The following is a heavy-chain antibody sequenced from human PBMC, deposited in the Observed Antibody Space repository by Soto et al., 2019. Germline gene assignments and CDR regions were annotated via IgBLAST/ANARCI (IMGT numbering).Heavy chain of an antibody. Sequence: SETLSLTCTVSGGSISSYYWSWIRQPPGKGLEWIGYIYYSGSTNYNPSLKSRVTISVDTSKNQFSLKLSSVTAADTAVYYCARVQSNYAEYYYYMDVWGKGTKVTVSS. CDR2: IYYSGST. CDR3: ARVQSNYAEYYYYMDV. J-gene: IGHJ6*03. CDR1: GGSISSYY. D-gene: IGHD4-4*01. V-gene: IGHV4-59*01.